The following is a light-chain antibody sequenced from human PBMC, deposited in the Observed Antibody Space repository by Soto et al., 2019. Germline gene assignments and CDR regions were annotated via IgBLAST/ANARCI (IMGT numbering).Light chain of an antibody. CDR3: QQYYTYPRA. J-gene: IGKJ4*01. V-gene: IGKV1-5*03. CDR1: QSISTW. CDR2: KAS. Sequence: DIQMTQSPSTLSASVGDRVTITCLASQSISTWLAWYQQKPGKAPKLLIYKASNLEGGVPSRFSGSGSGTAFTMTINSLQPDDFATYYCQQYYTYPRAFGRGTTVEIK.